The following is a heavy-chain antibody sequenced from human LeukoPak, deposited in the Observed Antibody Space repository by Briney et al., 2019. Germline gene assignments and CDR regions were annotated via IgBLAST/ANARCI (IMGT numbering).Heavy chain of an antibody. D-gene: IGHD1-26*01. CDR1: GGSISSYY. J-gene: IGHJ4*02. Sequence: NPSETLSLTCTVSGGSISSYYWSWIRQPPGKGLEWIGYIYGSGSTNYNPSLKSRVTISVDTSKNLFSLKLSSVTAADTAVYYCARLQYTGSYYPDYWGQGILVTVSS. V-gene: IGHV4-59*08. CDR3: ARLQYTGSYYPDY. CDR2: IYGSGST.